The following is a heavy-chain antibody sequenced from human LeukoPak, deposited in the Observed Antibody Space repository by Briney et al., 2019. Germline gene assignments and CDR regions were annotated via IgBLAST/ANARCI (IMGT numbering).Heavy chain of an antibody. J-gene: IGHJ4*02. CDR3: ARMYYYGSGSQRAFDY. V-gene: IGHV1-69*04. CDR1: GGTFSSYA. D-gene: IGHD3-10*01. Sequence: SVKVSCKASGGTFSSYAIIWVRQAPGQGLEWMGRIIPILGIANYAQKFQGRVTITADKSTSTAYMELSSLKSEDTAVYYCARMYYYGSGSQRAFDYWGQGTLVTVSS. CDR2: IIPILGIA.